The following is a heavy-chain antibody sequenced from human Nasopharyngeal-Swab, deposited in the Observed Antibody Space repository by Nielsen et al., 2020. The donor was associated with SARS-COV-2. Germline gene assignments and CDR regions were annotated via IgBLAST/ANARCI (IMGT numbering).Heavy chain of an antibody. CDR2: ISWNSGSI. V-gene: IGHV3-9*01. CDR1: GFTFDDYA. Sequence: SLKISCAASGFTFDDYAMHWVRQAPGKGLEWVSGISWNSGSIGYADSVKGRFTISRDNSKTTLYLQMNSLRAEDTAVYYCAKRSLRFLEWLLSTEDYFDYWGQGTLVTVSS. D-gene: IGHD3-3*01. J-gene: IGHJ4*02. CDR3: AKRSLRFLEWLLSTEDYFDY.